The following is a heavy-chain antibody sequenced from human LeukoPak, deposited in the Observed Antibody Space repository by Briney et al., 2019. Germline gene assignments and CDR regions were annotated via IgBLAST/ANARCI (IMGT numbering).Heavy chain of an antibody. CDR1: GYTFTSYY. CDR2: INPSGGST. CDR3: ASSQYSSGWSTSLAFDY. V-gene: IGHV1-46*01. Sequence: ASVKVSCKASGYTFTSYYMHWVRQAPGQGLEWMGIINPSGGSTSYAQKFQGRVTMTRDTSTSTAYMELSSLRSEDTAVYYCASSQYSSGWSTSLAFDYWGQGTLVTVSS. D-gene: IGHD6-19*01. J-gene: IGHJ4*02.